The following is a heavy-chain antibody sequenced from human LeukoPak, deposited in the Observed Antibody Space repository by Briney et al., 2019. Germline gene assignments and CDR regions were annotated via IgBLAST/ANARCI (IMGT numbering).Heavy chain of an antibody. D-gene: IGHD6-13*01. CDR1: GVTVSSSY. CDR2: IYSGGNT. CDR3: ARAFVTAAGFFDT. Sequence: PGGSLRLSCAASGVTVSSSYMSWVRQAPGKGLEWVSVIYSGGNTYYADSVKGRFTISRDNSVNTLYLQMNSLRTEDTAVYYCARAFVTAAGFFDTWGQGTLVTVSS. V-gene: IGHV3-66*02. J-gene: IGHJ4*02.